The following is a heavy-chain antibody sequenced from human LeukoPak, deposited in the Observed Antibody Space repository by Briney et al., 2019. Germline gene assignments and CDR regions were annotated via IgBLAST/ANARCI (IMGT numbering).Heavy chain of an antibody. Sequence: SETLSLTCAVYGESFSAYFWNWIRQAPGKPLEYIGEINHRGSSHYNPSLKPRVTLSVDTSKNQFSLKLTSVTAADTAVYFCARGSSFDGYCSAGACDAGYYDSWGQGTPVTVSS. CDR1: GESFSAYF. CDR3: ARGSSFDGYCSAGACDAGYYDS. CDR2: INHRGSS. J-gene: IGHJ4*02. V-gene: IGHV4-34*01. D-gene: IGHD2-15*01.